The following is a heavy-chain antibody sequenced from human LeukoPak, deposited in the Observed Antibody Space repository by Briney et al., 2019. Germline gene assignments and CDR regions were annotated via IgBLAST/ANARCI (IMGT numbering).Heavy chain of an antibody. CDR2: INYDGSST. J-gene: IGHJ4*02. Sequence: GGSLRLSCAASAFIFSDYWMHWVRQAPGKGLMWVSRINYDGSSTTYEDSVKGRFTISRDNTKNTLSLQMNSLRAEDTAVYYCARDRGTNGINDRGYFDYWGQGTLVTVSS. V-gene: IGHV3-74*01. CDR1: AFIFSDYW. CDR3: ARDRGTNGINDRGYFDY. D-gene: IGHD1-1*01.